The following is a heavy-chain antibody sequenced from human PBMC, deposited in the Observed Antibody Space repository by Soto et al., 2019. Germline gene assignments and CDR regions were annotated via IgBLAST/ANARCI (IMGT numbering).Heavy chain of an antibody. Sequence: GGSLRLSCAASGFTFSSYAMSWVRQAPGKGLEWVSAISGSGGSTYYADSVKGRFTISRDNSKNTLYLQMNSLRAEDTAVYYCAKDRAAVMVTGYFDYWGQGTLVTVSS. J-gene: IGHJ4*02. CDR1: GFTFSSYA. V-gene: IGHV3-23*01. CDR3: AKDRAAVMVTGYFDY. D-gene: IGHD6-13*01. CDR2: ISGSGGST.